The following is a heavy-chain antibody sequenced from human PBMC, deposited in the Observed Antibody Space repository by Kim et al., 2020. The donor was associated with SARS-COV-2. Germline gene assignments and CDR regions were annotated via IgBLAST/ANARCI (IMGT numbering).Heavy chain of an antibody. CDR1: GYTFTIHF. CDR3: AREAPVAGRNFDY. CDR2: IHPVGTGT. J-gene: IGHJ4*02. Sequence: ASVKVSCKSSGYTFTIHFYHWVRQAPGQVLEWLGQIHPVGTGTRYAQKLQGRVTITWDTSTSTVYMELSDLRSDATAVYYCAREAPVAGRNFDYCGQGTL. D-gene: IGHD1-26*01. V-gene: IGHV1-46*04.